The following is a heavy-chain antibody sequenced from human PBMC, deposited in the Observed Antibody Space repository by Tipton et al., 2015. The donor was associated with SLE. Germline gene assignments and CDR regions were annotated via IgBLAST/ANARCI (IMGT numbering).Heavy chain of an antibody. CDR1: GASISSGGHY. CDR2: IYHSGTT. D-gene: IGHD6-13*01. Sequence: TLSLTCTVSGASISSGGHYWTWIRQHPAKGLELIGYIYHSGTTYYNPSLKSRITMSVDTSNNQFSLKLSSVTAADTAVYYCATDGGAAAESYNYYMDVWGIGTTVTVSS. CDR3: ATDGGAAAESYNYYMDV. V-gene: IGHV4-31*03. J-gene: IGHJ6*03.